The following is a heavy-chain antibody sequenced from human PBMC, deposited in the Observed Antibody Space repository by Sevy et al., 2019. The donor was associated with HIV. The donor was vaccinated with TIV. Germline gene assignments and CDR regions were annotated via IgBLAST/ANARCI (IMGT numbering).Heavy chain of an antibody. CDR3: ARSLTLIRPNEAFDI. D-gene: IGHD3-22*01. CDR1: GYTFTGYY. CDR2: INPNSGGT. V-gene: IGHV1-2*02. Sequence: ASVKVSCKASGYTFTGYYLHWVRQAPGQGLEWMGWINPNSGGTNYAQKFQGRVTMTRDSSINTAYMELSRLRSDDTAVYYCARSLTLIRPNEAFDIWGQGTMVTVSS. J-gene: IGHJ3*02.